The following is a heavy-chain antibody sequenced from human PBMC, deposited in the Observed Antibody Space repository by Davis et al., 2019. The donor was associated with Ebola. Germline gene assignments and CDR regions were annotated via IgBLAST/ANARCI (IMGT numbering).Heavy chain of an antibody. CDR3: ARGLWEEFDQ. Sequence: GESLKISCATSGFTVSSNYMSWVRQAPGKGLEWVSAITSSGGGTYYADSVRGRFTISRDNYKNTLLLQMYSLRVEDTAVYYCARGLWEEFDQWGQGTPVTVSS. J-gene: IGHJ4*02. CDR1: GFTVSSNY. D-gene: IGHD1-26*01. V-gene: IGHV3-23*01. CDR2: ITSSGGGT.